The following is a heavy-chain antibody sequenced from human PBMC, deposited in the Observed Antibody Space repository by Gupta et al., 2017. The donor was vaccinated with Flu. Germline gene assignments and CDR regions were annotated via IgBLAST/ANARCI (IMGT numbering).Heavy chain of an antibody. CDR3: VRHFSDRDVFDV. CDR1: GFIFGTYF. Sequence: EVQLVESGGGLVKPGGSLRLSCAASGFIFGTYFLSWVRQAPGKGLEWVSSISSSSSYIYYTDSVKGRFTISRDNAKNSLSLQLNSLRVEDTAVYYCVRHFSDRDVFDVWGQGTMVTVFS. J-gene: IGHJ3*01. V-gene: IGHV3-21*02. D-gene: IGHD3-22*01. CDR2: ISSSSSYI.